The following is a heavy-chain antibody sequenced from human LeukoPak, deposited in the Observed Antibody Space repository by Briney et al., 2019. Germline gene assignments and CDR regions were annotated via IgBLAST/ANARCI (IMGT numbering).Heavy chain of an antibody. V-gene: IGHV4-4*07. Sequence: SETLSLTCTASGGSISSYYWSWIRQPAEKGLEWIGRIYTSGSTNYNPSLKSRVTMSVDTSKNQFSLKLSSVTAADTAVYYCARGPDYYDSSGYYHLDYWGQGTLVTVSS. D-gene: IGHD3-22*01. CDR3: ARGPDYYDSSGYYHLDY. CDR2: IYTSGST. CDR1: GGSISSYY. J-gene: IGHJ4*02.